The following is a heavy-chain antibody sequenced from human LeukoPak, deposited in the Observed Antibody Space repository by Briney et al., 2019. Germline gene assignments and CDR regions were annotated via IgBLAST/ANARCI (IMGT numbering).Heavy chain of an antibody. CDR3: ARERGRFGESTSYYFDY. CDR1: GGSISSYY. V-gene: IGHV4-59*01. CDR2: IYYSGST. Sequence: SETLSLTCTVSGGSISSYYWSWIRQPSGKGLEWIGYIYYSGSTNYNPSLKSRVTISVDTSENQFSLKLSSVTAADTAVYYCARERGRFGESTSYYFDYWGQGTLVTVSS. J-gene: IGHJ4*02. D-gene: IGHD3-10*01.